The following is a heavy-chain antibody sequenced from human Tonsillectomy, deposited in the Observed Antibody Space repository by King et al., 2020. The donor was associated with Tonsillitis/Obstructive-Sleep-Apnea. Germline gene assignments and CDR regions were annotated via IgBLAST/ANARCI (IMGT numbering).Heavy chain of an antibody. D-gene: IGHD2-2*01. J-gene: IGHJ6*03. V-gene: IGHV4-4*02. CDR1: GASISDTNW. Sequence: LQLQESGPGLVKPSGTLSLTCAVSGASISDTNWWSWVRQTPGKGPEWIGEIYHSGSTNYSPSLKSRVTISVDQSKNQFFLNLSSVTAADTAVYYCAGMWEYQLLSYYYYYYMDVWGEGTTVTVSS. CDR3: AGMWEYQLLSYYYYYYMDV. CDR2: IYHSGST.